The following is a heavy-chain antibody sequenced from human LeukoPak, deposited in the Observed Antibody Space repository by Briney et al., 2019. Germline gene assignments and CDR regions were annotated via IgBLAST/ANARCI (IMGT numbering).Heavy chain of an antibody. D-gene: IGHD1-26*01. CDR2: IYYSGST. V-gene: IGHV4-39*01. CDR1: GGSISSSRYY. CDR3: ARLVGAATDPFDY. J-gene: IGHJ4*02. Sequence: SETLSLTCTVSGGSISSSRYYWGWIRQPPGKGLEWIGTIYYSGSTFYNPSLESRVTISVDTSKNQFSLKLTSVIAADTAVYYCARLVGAATDPFDYWGQGTLVTVSS.